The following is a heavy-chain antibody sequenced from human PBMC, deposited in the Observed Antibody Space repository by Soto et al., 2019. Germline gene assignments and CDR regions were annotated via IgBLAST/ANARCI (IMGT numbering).Heavy chain of an antibody. CDR3: AHKGYGDYPIDY. J-gene: IGHJ4*02. Sequence: TLSLTCTVSGGSISSYYWSWIRQPPGKGLEWLAVIYWDDSKHYSPSLKSRLTITKDTSKNQVVLTMTNMDPVDTATYYCAHKGYGDYPIDYWGQGTLVTVSS. V-gene: IGHV2-5*08. CDR2: IYWDDSK. D-gene: IGHD4-17*01. CDR1: GGSISSYYW.